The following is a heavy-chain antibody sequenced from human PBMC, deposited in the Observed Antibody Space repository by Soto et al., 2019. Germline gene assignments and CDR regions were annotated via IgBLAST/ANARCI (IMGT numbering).Heavy chain of an antibody. CDR3: ARDRGDTSWFGESLYYYYYGMDV. CDR2: ISWNSGSI. J-gene: IGHJ6*02. D-gene: IGHD3-10*01. CDR1: GFTFDDYA. Sequence: PGGSLRLSCAASGFTFDDYAMHWVRQAPGKGLEWVSGISWNSGSIAYADSVKGRFTISRDNAKNSLSLQMNSLRDADTAVYYCARDRGDTSWFGESLYYYYYGMDVWGQGTSVTVSS. V-gene: IGHV3-9*01.